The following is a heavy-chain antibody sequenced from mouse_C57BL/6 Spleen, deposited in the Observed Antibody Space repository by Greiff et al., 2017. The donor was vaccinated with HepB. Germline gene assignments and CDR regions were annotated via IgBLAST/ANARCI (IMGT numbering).Heavy chain of an antibody. CDR3: ARLDYGNYYFDY. J-gene: IGHJ2*01. CDR2: ISSGGSYT. Sequence: EVQGVESGGDLVKPGGSLKLSCAASGFTFSSYGMSWVRQTPDKRLEWVATISSGGSYTYYPDSVKGRFTISRDNAKNTLYLQMSSLKSEDTAMYYCARLDYGNYYFDYWGQGTTLTVSS. V-gene: IGHV5-6*01. CDR1: GFTFSSYG. D-gene: IGHD2-1*01.